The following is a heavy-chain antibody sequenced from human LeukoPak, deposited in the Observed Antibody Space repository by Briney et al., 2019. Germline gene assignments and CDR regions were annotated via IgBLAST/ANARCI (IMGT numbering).Heavy chain of an antibody. J-gene: IGHJ4*02. Sequence: GGFLRLSCAASGFTFDDYGMHWVRQAPGKGLEWVSLITWDGGRTYNADSVKGRFTISRDNSKNSLYLHMNSLRPEDTALYYCVKGGSYYGYFDYWGQGTLVTVSS. D-gene: IGHD1-26*01. CDR2: ITWDGGRT. CDR3: VKGGSYYGYFDY. V-gene: IGHV3-43D*04. CDR1: GFTFDDYG.